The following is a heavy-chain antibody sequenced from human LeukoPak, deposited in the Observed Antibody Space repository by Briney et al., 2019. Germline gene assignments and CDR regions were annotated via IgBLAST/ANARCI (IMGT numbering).Heavy chain of an antibody. CDR3: ASMTTVLN. V-gene: IGHV4-39*01. Sequence: SETLSLTCTVSGGSISSNSYYWGWIRQPPGKGLEWIGSIYYTGSTYYNPSLKSRVTISVDTSKNQFSLKLSSVTAADTAVYYCASMTTVLNWGQGTLVTVSS. J-gene: IGHJ4*02. CDR1: GGSISSNSYY. CDR2: IYYTGST. D-gene: IGHD4-17*01.